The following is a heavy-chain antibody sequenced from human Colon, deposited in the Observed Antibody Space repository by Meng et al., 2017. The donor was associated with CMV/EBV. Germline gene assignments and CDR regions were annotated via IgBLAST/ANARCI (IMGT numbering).Heavy chain of an antibody. Sequence: AAAGFSFNDSSKGWIRQAPGKGLEWISYISSSRRTIYYADSVRCRFTISRDNARNSLFLQMNTLRADDTAVYYCVRTPAAATGWFDPWGQGTLVTVSS. J-gene: IGHJ5*02. CDR3: VRTPAAATGWFDP. CDR1: GFSFNDSS. CDR2: ISSSRRTI. V-gene: IGHV3-11*01. D-gene: IGHD2-15*01.